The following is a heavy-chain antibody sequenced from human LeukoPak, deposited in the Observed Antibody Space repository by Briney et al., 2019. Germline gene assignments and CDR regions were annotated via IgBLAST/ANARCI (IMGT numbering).Heavy chain of an antibody. CDR3: ARARLESGSYYVHY. J-gene: IGHJ4*02. CDR1: GDSVSSNSAA. CDR2: TCYRSKWYN. D-gene: IGHD1-26*01. Sequence: SGPGLMKPSQTLSRTCAISGDSVSSNSAAWNWIRQSPSRGLEWLGRTCYRSKWYNDYAVSVKSRITINPDTSKNQFSLQLNSVTPEDTAVYYCARARLESGSYYVHYWGQGTLVTVSS. V-gene: IGHV6-1*01.